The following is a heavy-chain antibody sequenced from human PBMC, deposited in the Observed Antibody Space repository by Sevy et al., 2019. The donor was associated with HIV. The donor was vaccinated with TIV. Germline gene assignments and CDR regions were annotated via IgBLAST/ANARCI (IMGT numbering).Heavy chain of an antibody. Sequence: SETLSLTCTVSGGSVSSDFSYWNWVRQPPGKGLEYIGSISYGGTTSYNPSLKSRVTISLDTSKKHFSLKVNSVTAADTAIYYCAKRDYGDYVDYFDPWGQGTLVTVSS. J-gene: IGHJ5*02. CDR3: AKRDYGDYVDYFDP. CDR2: ISYGGTT. D-gene: IGHD4-17*01. CDR1: GGSVSSDFSY. V-gene: IGHV4-61*03.